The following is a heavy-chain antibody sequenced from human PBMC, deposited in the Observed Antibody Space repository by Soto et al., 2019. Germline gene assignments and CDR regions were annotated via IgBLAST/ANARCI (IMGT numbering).Heavy chain of an antibody. CDR3: ANYEYSSGWYEHY. Sequence: GGSLRLSCAASGFTFSSYAMSWVRQAPGKGLEWVSAISGSGGSTYYADSVKGRFTISRDNSKNTLYLQMNSLRAEDTAVYYCANYEYSSGWYEHYWGQGTLVTVSS. CDR1: GFTFSSYA. D-gene: IGHD6-19*01. CDR2: ISGSGGST. J-gene: IGHJ4*02. V-gene: IGHV3-23*01.